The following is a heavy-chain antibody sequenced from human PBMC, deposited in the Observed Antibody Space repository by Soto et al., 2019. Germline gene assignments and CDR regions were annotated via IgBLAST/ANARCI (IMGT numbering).Heavy chain of an antibody. J-gene: IGHJ4*02. CDR3: AKGIVVVRGYYFNY. CDR1: GFTFSSYG. Sequence: QVQLVESGGGVVQPVRSLRLSCAASGFTFSSYGMHWVRQAPGKGLEWVAVISYDGSNKYYADSVKGRFTISRDNSKNTLYLRMNSLRADDTAVYYCAKGIVVVRGYYFNYWGQGTLVTVSS. D-gene: IGHD3-22*01. CDR2: ISYDGSNK. V-gene: IGHV3-30*18.